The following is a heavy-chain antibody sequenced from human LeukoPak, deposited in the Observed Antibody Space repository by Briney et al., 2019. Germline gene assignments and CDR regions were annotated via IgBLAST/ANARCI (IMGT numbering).Heavy chain of an antibody. V-gene: IGHV4-30-4*01. D-gene: IGHD7-27*01. CDR2: IYNSGNT. J-gene: IGHJ3*02. CDR3: ARDGDDIDPFHI. CDR1: GGAISGTDYY. Sequence: SQTLSLTCTFSGGAISGTDYYWSWLRQPPGRGLEWLGTIYNSGNTYDNPSLKSRLTISLGTSSNQFSVQLTSVTAADTAVYFCARDGDDIDPFHIWGQGALVTVSS.